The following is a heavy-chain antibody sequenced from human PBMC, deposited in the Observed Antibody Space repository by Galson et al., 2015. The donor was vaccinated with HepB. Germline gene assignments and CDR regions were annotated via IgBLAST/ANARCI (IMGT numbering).Heavy chain of an antibody. J-gene: IGHJ6*02. CDR2: IKEDGSES. V-gene: IGHV3-7*01. CDR3: AREELATWWKSYGTYFYVYYIDV. CDR1: GFTFSSYW. Sequence: SLRLSCAASGFTFSSYWMTWVRQAPGRGLEWVANIKEDGSESFYVDSVEGRFAISRDNAKSSLYLQMNNLRDDDTAVYYCAREELATWWKSYGTYFYVYYIDVWGQGIPVTVSS. D-gene: IGHD2-8*02.